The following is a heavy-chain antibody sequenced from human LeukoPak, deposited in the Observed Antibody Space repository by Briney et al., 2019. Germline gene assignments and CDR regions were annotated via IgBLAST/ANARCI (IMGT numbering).Heavy chain of an antibody. Sequence: GGSLRLSCAASGFTFSSYGMHWVRQAPGKGLEWVAFIRYDGSNKYYADSVKGRFTISRDNSKNTLYLQMNSLRAEDTAVYYCASAPPRYFDWLPIDYYYYMDVWGKGTTVTISS. CDR2: IRYDGSNK. CDR1: GFTFSSYG. J-gene: IGHJ6*03. CDR3: ASAPPRYFDWLPIDYYYYMDV. D-gene: IGHD3-9*01. V-gene: IGHV3-30*02.